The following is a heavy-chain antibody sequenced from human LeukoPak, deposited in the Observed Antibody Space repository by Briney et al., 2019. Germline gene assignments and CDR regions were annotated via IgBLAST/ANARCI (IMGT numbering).Heavy chain of an antibody. J-gene: IGHJ4*02. V-gene: IGHV3-48*03. Sequence: GGSLRLSCAASGFTFSSYEMNWVRQAPGKGLEWVSYISSSGSTKYYADSMKGRFTISRDNAKNSLYLQMDSLRAEDTAVYYCAREWGAYSSGWYSYYFDYWGQGTLVTVSS. CDR3: AREWGAYSSGWYSYYFDY. CDR2: ISSSGSTK. D-gene: IGHD6-19*01. CDR1: GFTFSSYE.